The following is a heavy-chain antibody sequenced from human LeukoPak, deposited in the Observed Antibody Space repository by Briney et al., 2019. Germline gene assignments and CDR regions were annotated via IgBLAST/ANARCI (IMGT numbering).Heavy chain of an antibody. D-gene: IGHD6-13*01. CDR1: GGSISSYY. J-gene: IGHJ4*02. CDR3: ARRDPITAAEDY. CDR2: IYYSGST. V-gene: IGHV4-59*01. Sequence: SETLSLTCTVSGGSISSYYWSWIRQPPGKGLEWIGYIYYSGSTNYNPSLKSRVTISVDTSKNQFSLKLSSVTAADTAAYYCARRDPITAAEDYWGQGTLVTVSS.